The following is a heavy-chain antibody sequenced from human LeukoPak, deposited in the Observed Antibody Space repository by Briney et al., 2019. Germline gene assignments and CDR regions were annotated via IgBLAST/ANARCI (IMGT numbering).Heavy chain of an antibody. CDR3: ARVNSGWYSLVIDY. CDR1: GYTFTSYA. D-gene: IGHD6-19*01. Sequence: GASVKVSCKASGYTFTSYAMHWVRQAPGQRLEWMGWINAGNGNTKYSQKFQGRVTITRDTSASTAYMALSSLRSEDTAVYYCARVNSGWYSLVIDYWGQGTLVTVSS. J-gene: IGHJ4*02. V-gene: IGHV1-3*01. CDR2: INAGNGNT.